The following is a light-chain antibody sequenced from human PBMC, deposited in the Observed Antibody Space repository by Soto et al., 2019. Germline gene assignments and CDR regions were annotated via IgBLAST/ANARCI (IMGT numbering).Light chain of an antibody. CDR2: GAS. Sequence: EIVLTQSPGTLSLSPGERATLSCRASQSVSSNYLGWYQQKPGQPPRLLIYGASIRATGTPDRFSGSGSGTDFTLTISRLEPEDFATYYCQQYNSFPTFGQGTKVEIK. J-gene: IGKJ1*01. V-gene: IGKV3-20*01. CDR3: QQYNSFPT. CDR1: QSVSSNY.